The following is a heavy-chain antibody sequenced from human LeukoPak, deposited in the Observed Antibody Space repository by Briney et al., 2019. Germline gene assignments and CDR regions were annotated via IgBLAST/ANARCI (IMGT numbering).Heavy chain of an antibody. CDR3: YYGSGSGAFDI. V-gene: IGHV4-59*12. CDR2: IYYSGST. Sequence: PSETLSLTCTVSGDSISSYYWSWIRQPPGKGLEWIGYIYYSGSTNYNPSLKSRVTISVDTSKNQFSLKLSSVTAADTAVYYCYYGSGSGAFDIWGQGTMVTVSS. J-gene: IGHJ3*02. CDR1: GDSISSYY. D-gene: IGHD3-10*01.